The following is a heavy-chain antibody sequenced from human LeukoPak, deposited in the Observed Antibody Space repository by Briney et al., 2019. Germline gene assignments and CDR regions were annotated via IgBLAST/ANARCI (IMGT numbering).Heavy chain of an antibody. CDR3: ARVTGYMIEGYFDY. CDR1: GGSISSYY. J-gene: IGHJ4*02. D-gene: IGHD3-22*01. Sequence: SETLSLTCTVSGGSISSYYWSWIRQPAGKGLEWIGRIYSSGSTDYNPSLKSRVTMSVDTSKNKFSLKLSSVTAADTAVYYCARVTGYMIEGYFDYWGQGTLVTVSS. CDR2: IYSSGST. V-gene: IGHV4-4*07.